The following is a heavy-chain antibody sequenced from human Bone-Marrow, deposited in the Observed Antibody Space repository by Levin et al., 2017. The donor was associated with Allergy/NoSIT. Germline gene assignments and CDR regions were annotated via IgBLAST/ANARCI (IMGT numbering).Heavy chain of an antibody. D-gene: IGHD3-16*02. CDR2: IHSDGSTT. Sequence: GGSLRLSCAASGFTFSSYVMHWVRQAPGKGLVWVSRIHSDGSTTAYADSVKGRFTISRDNAENTLYLQMNSLRVEDTAVYYCTRDLRGVSYRNFDYWGQGTLVTVSS. J-gene: IGHJ4*02. CDR3: TRDLRGVSYRNFDY. V-gene: IGHV3-74*01. CDR1: GFTFSSYV.